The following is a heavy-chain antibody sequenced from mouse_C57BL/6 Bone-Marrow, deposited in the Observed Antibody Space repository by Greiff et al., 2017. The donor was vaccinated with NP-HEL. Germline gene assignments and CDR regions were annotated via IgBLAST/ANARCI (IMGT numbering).Heavy chain of an antibody. Sequence: QVQLQQPGAELVKPGASVKLSCKASGYTFTSYWMHCVKQRPGQGLEWIGMIHPNSGSTNYNEKFKSKATLTVDKSSSTAYMQLSSLPSEDSAVYYCARLGQLRPQAWFAYWGQGTLVTVSA. CDR1: GYTFTSYW. CDR2: IHPNSGST. CDR3: ARLGQLRPQAWFAY. D-gene: IGHD3-2*02. V-gene: IGHV1-64*01. J-gene: IGHJ3*01.